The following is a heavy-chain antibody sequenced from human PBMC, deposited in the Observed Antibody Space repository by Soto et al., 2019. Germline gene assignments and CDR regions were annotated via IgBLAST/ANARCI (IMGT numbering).Heavy chain of an antibody. CDR1: GYTFTGYY. CDR3: ARDYDFWSVASSWFDP. D-gene: IGHD3-3*01. Sequence: QVQLVQSGAEVKKPGASVKVSCKASGYTFTGYYMHWVRQAPGQGLEWMGWINPNSGGTNYAQKFQGWVTMTRDTSISTAYMELSRLRSDDTAVYYCARDYDFWSVASSWFDPWGQGTLVTVSS. J-gene: IGHJ5*02. V-gene: IGHV1-2*04. CDR2: INPNSGGT.